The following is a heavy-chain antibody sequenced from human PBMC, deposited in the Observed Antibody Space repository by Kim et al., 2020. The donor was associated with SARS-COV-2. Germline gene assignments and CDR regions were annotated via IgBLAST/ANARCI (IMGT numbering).Heavy chain of an antibody. D-gene: IGHD4-4*01. CDR3: ARSADDLTNDYIKTYYYYGMDV. J-gene: IGHJ6*02. CDR2: IYYSGST. Sequence: SETLSLTCTVSGGSVSSGSYYWCWIRQPPGKGLEWIGYIYYSGSTNYNPSLKSRVTISVDTSKNQFSLKLSSVTAADTAVYYCARSADDLTNDYIKTYYYYGMDVWGQGTTVTVSS. CDR1: GGSVSSGSYY. V-gene: IGHV4-61*01.